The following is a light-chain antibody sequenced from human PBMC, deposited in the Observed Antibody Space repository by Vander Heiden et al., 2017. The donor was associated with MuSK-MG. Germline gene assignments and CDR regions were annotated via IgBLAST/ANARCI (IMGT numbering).Light chain of an antibody. V-gene: IGLV2-8*01. CDR2: EVS. CDR1: SSDVGGYNY. J-gene: IGLJ2*01. CDR3: SSYAGSNNYVV. Sequence: QSALTPPPAPSGSPGQSVTISCTGTSSDVGGYNYVSWYQQHPGKVPKLMIYEVSKRPSGVPDRFSGSKSGNTASLTVSGLQAEDEADYYCSSYAGSNNYVVFGGGTKLTVL.